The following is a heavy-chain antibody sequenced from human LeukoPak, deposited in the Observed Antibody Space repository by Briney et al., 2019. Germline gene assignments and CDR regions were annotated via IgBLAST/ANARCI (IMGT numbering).Heavy chain of an antibody. CDR2: INPNSGGT. D-gene: IGHD2-2*01. CDR1: GYTFTGYY. V-gene: IGHV1-2*02. J-gene: IGHJ6*03. Sequence: ASVKVSCKASGYTFTGYYMHWVRQAPGQGLEWMGWINPNSGGTNYAQKFQGRVTMTRDTSTSTAYMELSRLRSDDTTVYYCARGIGSTSSIYMDVWGKGTTVTVSS. CDR3: ARGIGSTSSIYMDV.